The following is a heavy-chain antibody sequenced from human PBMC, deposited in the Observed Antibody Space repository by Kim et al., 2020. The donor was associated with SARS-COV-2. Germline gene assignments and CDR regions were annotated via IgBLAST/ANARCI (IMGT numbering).Heavy chain of an antibody. CDR3: AKDDIVVVTANEFLSGNGWFDP. D-gene: IGHD2-21*02. CDR1: GFTFSSYA. J-gene: IGHJ5*02. CDR2: ISGSGGST. Sequence: GGSLRLSCAASGFTFSSYAMSWVRQAPGKGLEWVSAISGSGGSTYYADSVKGRFTISRDNSKNTLYLQMNSLRAEDTAVYYCAKDDIVVVTANEFLSGNGWFDPWGQGTLVTVSS. V-gene: IGHV3-23*01.